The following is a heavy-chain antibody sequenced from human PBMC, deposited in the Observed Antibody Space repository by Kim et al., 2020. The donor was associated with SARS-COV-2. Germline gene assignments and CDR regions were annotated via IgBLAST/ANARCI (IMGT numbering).Heavy chain of an antibody. J-gene: IGHJ4*02. CDR3: AREGGGVAGIAFDY. D-gene: IGHD6-19*01. CDR2: IFYTGST. Sequence: SETPSLTCTVSGGSISGYYWNWIRQPPGKGLEWIGSIFYTGSTNYSPSLKSRVTISLDTSENQFSLKLRSVTAADTAVYFCAREGGGVAGIAFDYWGQGTLVTVSS. V-gene: IGHV4-59*13. CDR1: GGSISGYY.